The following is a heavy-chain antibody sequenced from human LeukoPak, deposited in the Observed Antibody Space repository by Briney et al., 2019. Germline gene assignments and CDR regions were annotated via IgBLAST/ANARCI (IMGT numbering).Heavy chain of an antibody. CDR2: IWYDGSYK. CDR3: ARGGYYFDY. J-gene: IGHJ4*02. V-gene: IGHV3-33*01. Sequence: SGRSLRLSCAASGFTFSSYGMHWVRQAPGKGLEWVAVIWYDGSYKYYADSVKGRFTISRDNSKNALYLQMNSLRAEDTAVYYCARGGYYFDYWGQGTLVTVSS. CDR1: GFTFSSYG. D-gene: IGHD3-16*01.